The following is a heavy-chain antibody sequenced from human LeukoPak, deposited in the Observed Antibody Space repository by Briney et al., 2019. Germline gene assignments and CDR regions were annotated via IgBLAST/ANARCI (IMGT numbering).Heavy chain of an antibody. J-gene: IGHJ4*02. Sequence: SETLSLTCTVSGGSISSGGYYWSWIRQHPGKGLEWIGYIYYSGSTYYNPSLKSRVTISVDTSKNQFSLKLSSVTAADTAVYYCARDRMGTYYDSSGYHYHDYWGQGTLVTVSS. CDR3: ARDRMGTYYDSSGYHYHDY. V-gene: IGHV4-31*03. CDR1: GGSISSGGYY. CDR2: IYYSGST. D-gene: IGHD3-22*01.